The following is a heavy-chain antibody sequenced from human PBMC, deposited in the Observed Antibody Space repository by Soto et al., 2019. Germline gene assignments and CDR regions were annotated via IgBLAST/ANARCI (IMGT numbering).Heavy chain of an antibody. J-gene: IGHJ5*02. CDR1: GFTFSSYG. CDR2: ISYDGSNK. CDR3: AKEMTTVTTGLGENWFDP. D-gene: IGHD4-17*01. Sequence: QVQLVESGGGVVQPGRSLRLSCAASGFTFSSYGMHWVRQAPGKGLEWVAVISYDGSNKYYADSVKGRVTISRDNSKNTLYLQMNSLRAEDTAVYYCAKEMTTVTTGLGENWFDPWGQGTLVTVSS. V-gene: IGHV3-30*18.